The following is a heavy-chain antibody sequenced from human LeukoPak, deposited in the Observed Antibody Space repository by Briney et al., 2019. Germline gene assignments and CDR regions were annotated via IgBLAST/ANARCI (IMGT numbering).Heavy chain of an antibody. CDR3: ARVGYYDSSGPDY. Sequence: PGGSLRLSCAASGFTFSSYGMLWVRQAPGKGLEWVAVIWYDGSNKYYADSVKGRFTISRDNSKNTLYLQMNSLRAEDTAVYYCARVGYYDSSGPDYWGQGTLVTVSS. J-gene: IGHJ4*02. V-gene: IGHV3-33*01. D-gene: IGHD3-22*01. CDR2: IWYDGSNK. CDR1: GFTFSSYG.